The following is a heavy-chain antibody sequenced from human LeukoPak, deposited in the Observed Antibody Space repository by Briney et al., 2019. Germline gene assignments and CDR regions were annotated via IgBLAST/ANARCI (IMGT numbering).Heavy chain of an antibody. Sequence: PGRSLRLSCAASGFTFSSYGMHWVRQAPGKGLEWVAVIWYDGSNKYYADSVKGRFTISRDNSQNTPYLQMNSLRVEDTAVYYCAKDTGLVGATRYYFDYWGQGTLVTVSS. V-gene: IGHV3-33*06. J-gene: IGHJ4*02. CDR1: GFTFSSYG. CDR2: IWYDGSNK. D-gene: IGHD1-26*01. CDR3: AKDTGLVGATRYYFDY.